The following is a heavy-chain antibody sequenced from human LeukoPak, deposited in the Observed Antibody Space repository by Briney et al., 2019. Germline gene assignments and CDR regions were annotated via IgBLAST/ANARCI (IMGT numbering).Heavy chain of an antibody. V-gene: IGHV3-21*01. CDR3: AKDSHWILFDD. CDR1: GFTFSHYS. CDR2: IGSTLGHI. D-gene: IGHD2-2*03. Sequence: PGGSLRLSCAGSGFTFSHYSMNWVRQAPGKGLEWVSSIGSTLGHIYYADSVKGRFTISRDNAENSLYLQMDSLRAEDTAVYYCAKDSHWILFDDWGQGTLVTVSS. J-gene: IGHJ4*02.